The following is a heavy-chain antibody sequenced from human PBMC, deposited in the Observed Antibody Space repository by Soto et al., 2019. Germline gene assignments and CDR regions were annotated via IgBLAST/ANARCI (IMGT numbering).Heavy chain of an antibody. CDR2: IYYTGVT. D-gene: IGHD2-2*01. V-gene: IGHV4-31*03. CDR3: ARDGSSTANWLDT. J-gene: IGHJ5*02. Sequence: TLSLTFTVSSASLHIGCYDWAWIRQNPGKGLEWIGYIYYTGVTYYNPSLGSRVNISVDTSKNQFSLELTSVTAADTAVYYCARDGSSTANWLDTWGQGLLVTVSS. CDR1: SASLHIGCYD.